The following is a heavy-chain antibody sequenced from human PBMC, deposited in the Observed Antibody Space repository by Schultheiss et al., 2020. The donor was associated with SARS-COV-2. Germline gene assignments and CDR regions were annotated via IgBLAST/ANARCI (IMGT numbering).Heavy chain of an antibody. J-gene: IGHJ6*02. Sequence: SQTLSLTCAVYGGSFSGYYWSWIRQPPGKGLEWIGEINHRGSTNYNPSLKSRVTISVDTSKNQFSLKLSSVTAADTAVYYCARFSVLLWFGELLTIDYYGMDVWGQGTTVTVSS. D-gene: IGHD3-10*01. CDR1: GGSFSGYY. CDR2: INHRGST. CDR3: ARFSVLLWFGELLTIDYYGMDV. V-gene: IGHV4-34*01.